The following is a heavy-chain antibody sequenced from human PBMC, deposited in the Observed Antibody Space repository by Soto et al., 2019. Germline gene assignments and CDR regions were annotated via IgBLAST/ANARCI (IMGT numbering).Heavy chain of an antibody. CDR1: GFTFSSSG. J-gene: IGHJ3*01. CDR3: ANHGGFDF. V-gene: IGHV3-23*01. Sequence: EGQLLQSGGGLVQPGESLRVSCAASGFTFSSSGMSWVRQAPGKGLEWVSSISVRGDYRYYADSVKRRFTISRDNSKNTLYLQMNSLTAEDTAVYYCANHGGFDFWGQGTMVAVSS. D-gene: IGHD4-17*01. CDR2: ISVRGDYR.